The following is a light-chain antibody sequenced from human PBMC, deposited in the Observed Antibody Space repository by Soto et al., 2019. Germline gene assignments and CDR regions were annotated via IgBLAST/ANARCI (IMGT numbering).Light chain of an antibody. CDR1: QSVLYSSDNKNY. V-gene: IGKV4-1*01. J-gene: IGKJ4*01. Sequence: DIVMTQSPDSLAVSLGERATINCKSSQSVLYSSDNKNYLAWYQQKPGQPPKLLIYWASTRDSGVPDRFSGSGSVADFTRTISSLQAEDVAVYYCQQYYTTLTFGGGTKVEIK. CDR3: QQYYTTLT. CDR2: WAS.